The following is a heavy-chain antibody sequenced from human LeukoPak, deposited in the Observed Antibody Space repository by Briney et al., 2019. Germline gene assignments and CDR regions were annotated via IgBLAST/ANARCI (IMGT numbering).Heavy chain of an antibody. CDR1: GFTFSNYG. CDR2: KGNSAGDT. Sequence: GGSLRLSCAAAGFTFSNYGMCRVRQPPGKGLEWVSCKGNSAGDTFYAESVRGRFTISRDNSRNTLFLEMNSLRVEDTAIYYCAKRGGESGGWGFFDYWGPGALVTVSS. V-gene: IGHV3-23*01. J-gene: IGHJ4*02. CDR3: AKRGGESGGWGFFDY. D-gene: IGHD6-19*01.